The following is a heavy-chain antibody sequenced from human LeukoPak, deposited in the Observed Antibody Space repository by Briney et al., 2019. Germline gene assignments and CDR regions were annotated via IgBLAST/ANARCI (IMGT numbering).Heavy chain of an antibody. V-gene: IGHV1-69*04. J-gene: IGHJ4*02. Sequence: GASVKVSCKASGGTFSSYAISWVRQAPGQGLEWMGRIIPILGIANYAQKFQGRVTITADKSTSTAYMELSSLRSEDTAVYYCARPLYGSGSSTLDYWGQGTLVTVSS. CDR3: ARPLYGSGSSTLDY. CDR2: IIPILGIA. D-gene: IGHD3-10*01. CDR1: GGTFSSYA.